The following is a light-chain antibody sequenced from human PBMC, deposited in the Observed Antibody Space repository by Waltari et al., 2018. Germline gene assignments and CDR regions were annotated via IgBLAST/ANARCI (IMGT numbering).Light chain of an antibody. CDR2: GAS. J-gene: IGKJ5*01. V-gene: IGKV3-15*01. Sequence: EIVMTQSPAALSVSPGDRATLSCWASQSVSNNLAWYQQKPGQAPRLLIYGASTRATGIPARFSGSGSGTEFTLTISSLQSEDFAVYYCQQYHNWPPITFGQGTRLEIK. CDR3: QQYHNWPPIT. CDR1: QSVSNN.